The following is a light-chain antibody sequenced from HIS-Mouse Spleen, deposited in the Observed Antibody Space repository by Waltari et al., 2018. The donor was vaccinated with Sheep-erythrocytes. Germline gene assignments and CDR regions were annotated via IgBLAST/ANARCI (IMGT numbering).Light chain of an antibody. CDR1: SSDFGGYNY. V-gene: IGLV2-11*01. J-gene: IGLJ1*01. Sequence: QSALTQPRSVSGSPGQSVPISCTGTSSDFGGYNYVSWYQQHPGKAPKLMIYDVSKRPSGVPDRFSGSKSGNTASLTISGLQAEDEADYYCCSYAGSYNHVFATGTKVTVL. CDR3: CSYAGSYNHV. CDR2: DVS.